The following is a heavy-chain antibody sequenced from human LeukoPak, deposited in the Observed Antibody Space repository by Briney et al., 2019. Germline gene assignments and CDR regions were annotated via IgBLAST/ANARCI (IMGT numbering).Heavy chain of an antibody. J-gene: IGHJ5*02. CDR3: ARESLTWLQSRTSWFDP. V-gene: IGHV4-4*07. D-gene: IGHD5-24*01. Sequence: SETLSLTCTVSGGSLSGYYWTWMRQPAGKGLEWIGRIYISEGADYNASFKSRVTISVDSSKNQFSLRLSSVTAADTAVYYCARESLTWLQSRTSWFDPWGQGTLVTVSS. CDR1: GGSLSGYY. CDR2: IYISEGA.